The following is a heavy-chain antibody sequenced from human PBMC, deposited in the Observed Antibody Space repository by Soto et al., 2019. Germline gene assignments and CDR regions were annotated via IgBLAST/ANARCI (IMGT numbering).Heavy chain of an antibody. CDR3: ARTNYDFWSGYYPHDYGMDV. CDR1: GYSFTSYW. D-gene: IGHD3-3*01. V-gene: IGHV5-51*01. J-gene: IGHJ6*02. CDR2: IYPGDSDA. Sequence: GESLKISCKGSGYSFTSYWIGWVRQMPGKGLEWMGIIYPGDSDARYSPSFQGQVTISADKSISTAHLQWSSLKASDTAMYYCARTNYDFWSGYYPHDYGMDVRGQGTTVTVSS.